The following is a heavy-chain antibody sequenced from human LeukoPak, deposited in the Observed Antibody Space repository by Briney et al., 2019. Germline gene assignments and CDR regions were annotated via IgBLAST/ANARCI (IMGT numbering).Heavy chain of an antibody. CDR1: GFTFTDTY. CDR2: ISPSGTDI. Sequence: GGSLRLSCAVSGFTFTDTYMTWIRQAPGKGLESLSYISPSGTDISYADSVKGRFTISRDNAKNSLYLQMNSLRAEDTAVYYCARESPLRGYCSGGSCSPNFDYWGQGTLVTVSS. CDR3: ARESPLRGYCSGGSCSPNFDY. V-gene: IGHV3-11*01. D-gene: IGHD2-15*01. J-gene: IGHJ4*02.